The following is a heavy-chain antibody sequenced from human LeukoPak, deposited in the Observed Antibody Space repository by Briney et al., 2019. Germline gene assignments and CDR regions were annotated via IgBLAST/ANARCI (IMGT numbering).Heavy chain of an antibody. CDR2: IKYDGRQE. Sequence: GGSLRLSCVASGFTFSSSWMNWVRQAPGKGLEWVANIKYDGRQEYYVASVKGRFTISRDNAQNSLYLQMNNLRAEDTAVYYCARDVYRSFDYWGQGSLVTVSS. J-gene: IGHJ4*02. CDR1: GFTFSSSW. CDR3: ARDVYRSFDY. D-gene: IGHD5/OR15-5a*01. V-gene: IGHV3-7*01.